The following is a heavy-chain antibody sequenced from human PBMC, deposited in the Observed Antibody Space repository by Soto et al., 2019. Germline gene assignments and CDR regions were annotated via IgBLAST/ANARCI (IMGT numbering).Heavy chain of an antibody. CDR1: GDSVSSNSAA. J-gene: IGHJ3*02. V-gene: IGHV6-1*01. CDR3: ARGSSSYCSGGSCYDYDAFDI. CDR2: TYYRSKWYN. Sequence: SQTLSLTGAISGDSVSSNSAAWNWIRQSPSRGLEWLGRTYYRSKWYNDYAVSVKSRITITPDTSKNHFSLQLNSVTPEDTAVYYCARGSSSYCSGGSCYDYDAFDIWGQGTIVTVSS. D-gene: IGHD2-15*01.